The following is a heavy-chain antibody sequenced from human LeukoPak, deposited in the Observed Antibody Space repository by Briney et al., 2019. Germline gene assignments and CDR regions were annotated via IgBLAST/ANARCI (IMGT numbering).Heavy chain of an antibody. CDR2: IYYSGST. V-gene: IGHV4-59*08. CDR3: ARLPDYSNYVDWFDP. CDR1: GGSISSYY. J-gene: IGHJ5*02. D-gene: IGHD4-11*01. Sequence: SETLSLTCIVSGGSISSYYWSWIRQPPGEGLEWVWYIYYSGSTNYNPSLKSRVTISVDTSTNQFSLKLSSVTAADTAVYYCARLPDYSNYVDWFDPWGQGTLVTVSS.